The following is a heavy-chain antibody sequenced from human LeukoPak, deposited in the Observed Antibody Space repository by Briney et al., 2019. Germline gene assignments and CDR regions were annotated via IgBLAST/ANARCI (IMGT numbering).Heavy chain of an antibody. D-gene: IGHD3-10*01. Sequence: GGSLRLSCAASGFTFSNAWMSWVRQAPGKGLEWVGRIKSKTDGGTTDYAAPVKGRFTISRDDSKNTLYLQMNSLKTEDTAVYYCTTEVRKLWFGEIRGYWGQGTLVTVSS. CDR3: TTEVRKLWFGEIRGY. V-gene: IGHV3-15*01. CDR1: GFTFSNAW. CDR2: IKSKTDGGTT. J-gene: IGHJ4*02.